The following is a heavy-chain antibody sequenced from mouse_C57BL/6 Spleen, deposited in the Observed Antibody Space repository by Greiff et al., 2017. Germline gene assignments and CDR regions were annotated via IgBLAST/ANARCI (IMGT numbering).Heavy chain of an antibody. J-gene: IGHJ2*01. CDR2: INPSTGGT. CDR3: ARGLGVFDY. Sequence: DVKLVESGPELVKPGASVKISCKASGYSFTGYYMNWVKQSPDKSLEWIGEINPSTGGTTYNQKFKAKATLTVDKSSSTAYMQLKSLTSEDSAVYYCARGLGVFDYWGQGTTLTVSS. V-gene: IGHV1-42*01. CDR1: GYSFTGYY.